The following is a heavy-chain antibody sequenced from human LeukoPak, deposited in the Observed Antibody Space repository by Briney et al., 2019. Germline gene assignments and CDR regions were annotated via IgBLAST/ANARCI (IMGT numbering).Heavy chain of an antibody. CDR2: INWNGGST. CDR3: ARRATSERGHSYGLDY. V-gene: IGHV3-20*04. Sequence: GGSLRLSCAASGFTFDDYGMSWVRQAPGKGLEWVSGINWNGGSTGYADSVKGRFTISRDNAKNSLYLQMNSLRAEDTAVYYCARRATSERGHSYGLDYWGQGTLVTVSS. D-gene: IGHD5-18*01. CDR1: GFTFDDYG. J-gene: IGHJ4*02.